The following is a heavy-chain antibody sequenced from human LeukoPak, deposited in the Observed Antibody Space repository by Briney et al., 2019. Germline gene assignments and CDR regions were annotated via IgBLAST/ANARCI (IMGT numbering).Heavy chain of an antibody. Sequence: PGGSLRLSCAASGFTFSSYSMNWVRQAPGKGLEWVSYISSSSTIYYADSVKGRFTISRDNAKNSLYLQMNSLRAEDTAVYYCASGTMVRGVKEPSAYWGQGALVTVSS. CDR1: GFTFSSYS. CDR3: ASGTMVRGVKEPSAY. CDR2: ISSSSTI. D-gene: IGHD3-10*01. J-gene: IGHJ4*02. V-gene: IGHV3-48*01.